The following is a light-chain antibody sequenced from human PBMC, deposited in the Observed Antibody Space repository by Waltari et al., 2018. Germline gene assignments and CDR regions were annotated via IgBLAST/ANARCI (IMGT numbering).Light chain of an antibody. Sequence: EIVMTQSPAPLSVSPGERATLSCRASQSVKSNLSWYQQKPGQAPRLLIYGASTRVTGIPARFSGSGSGTEFTLTISSLQSEDSAVYFCQQYNIRPPDTFGQGTKLEIK. J-gene: IGKJ2*01. CDR1: QSVKSN. V-gene: IGKV3-15*01. CDR2: GAS. CDR3: QQYNIRPPDT.